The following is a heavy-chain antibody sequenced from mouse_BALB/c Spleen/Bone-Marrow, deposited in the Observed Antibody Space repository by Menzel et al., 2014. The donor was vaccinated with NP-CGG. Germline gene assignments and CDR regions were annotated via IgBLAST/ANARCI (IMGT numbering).Heavy chain of an antibody. V-gene: IGHV14-3*02. CDR2: IDPANGNT. J-gene: IGHJ3*01. CDR3: ATGFAY. Sequence: VQLKQSGAELVKPGASVKLSCTASGFNVKDTYMHWVKQRPEQGLEWIGRIDPANGNTKCDPKFQGKATITADTSSNTAYLQLSSLTSEDTAVYYCATGFAYWGQGTLVTVSA. CDR1: GFNVKDTY.